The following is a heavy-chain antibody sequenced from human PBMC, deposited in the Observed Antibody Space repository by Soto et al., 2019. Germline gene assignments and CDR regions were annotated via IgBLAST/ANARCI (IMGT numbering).Heavy chain of an antibody. Sequence: GGSLRLSCAASGFTFSSYSMSWVRQAPGKGLEWVSAISGSGGSTYYADSVKGRFTISRDNSKNTLYLQMNSLRAEDTAVYYCAKDTGPYSSSPYYYYYMDVWGKGTTVTVSS. D-gene: IGHD6-6*01. CDR3: AKDTGPYSSSPYYYYYMDV. CDR1: GFTFSSYS. J-gene: IGHJ6*03. CDR2: ISGSGGST. V-gene: IGHV3-23*01.